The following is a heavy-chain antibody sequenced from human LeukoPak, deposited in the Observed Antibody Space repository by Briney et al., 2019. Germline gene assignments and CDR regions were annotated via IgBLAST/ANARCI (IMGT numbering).Heavy chain of an antibody. CDR3: ARAHQNWYYFDY. CDR1: GFTFSSYS. J-gene: IGHJ4*02. D-gene: IGHD1-1*01. CDR2: ISSSSSYI. V-gene: IGHV3-21*01. Sequence: GGSLRLSCTASGFTFSSYSMNWVRQAPGKGLEWVSSISSSSSYIYYADSVKGRFTISRDNAKNSLYLQMNSLRAEDTAVYYCARAHQNWYYFDYWGQGTLVTVSS.